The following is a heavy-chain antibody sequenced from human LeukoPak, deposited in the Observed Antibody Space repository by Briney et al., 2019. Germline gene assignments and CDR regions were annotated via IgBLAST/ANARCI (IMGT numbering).Heavy chain of an antibody. CDR1: GFTFSSHG. V-gene: IGHV3-21*01. Sequence: GGSLRLSCAASGFTFSSHGMNWVRQSPGKGLEWVSYISSSSSYIHYADSVKGRFTISRDNAKKSLYLQMNSLRAEDTAVYYCARAPLHLAMYHYFDYWGQGTLVTVSS. J-gene: IGHJ4*02. CDR3: ARAPLHLAMYHYFDY. CDR2: ISSSSSYI. D-gene: IGHD2-2*01.